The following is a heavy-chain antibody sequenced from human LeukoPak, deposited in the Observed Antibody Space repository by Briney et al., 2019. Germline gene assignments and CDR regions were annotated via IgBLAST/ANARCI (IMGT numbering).Heavy chain of an antibody. D-gene: IGHD2-8*02. CDR3: ATYRQVLLPFES. Sequence: GGSLRLSCAASGFTFNTYDMNWVRQAPGKGLEWVSSISGSGGTTYSADSVKGRFTISRDNTKNTLYLQMNSLRAEDTAIYYCATYRQVLLPFESWGQGTLVTVSS. CDR1: GFTFNTYD. V-gene: IGHV3-23*01. J-gene: IGHJ4*02. CDR2: ISGSGGTT.